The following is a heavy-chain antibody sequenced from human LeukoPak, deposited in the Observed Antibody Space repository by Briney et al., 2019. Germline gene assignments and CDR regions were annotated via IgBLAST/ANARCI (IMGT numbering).Heavy chain of an antibody. CDR2: ISSSGSTI. D-gene: IGHD2-2*01. CDR3: ASDVGQVMCRVVVPAAFDY. J-gene: IGHJ4*02. V-gene: IGHV3-11*01. Sequence: GGSLRLSCAASGFTFSDYYMSWIRQAPGKGLEWVSYISSSGSTIYYADSVKGRFTISRDNAKNSLYLQMNSLRAEDTAVYYCASDVGQVMCRVVVPAAFDYWGQGTLVTVSS. CDR1: GFTFSDYY.